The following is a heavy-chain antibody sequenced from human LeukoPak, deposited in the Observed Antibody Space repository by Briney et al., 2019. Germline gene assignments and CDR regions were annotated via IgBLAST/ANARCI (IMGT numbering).Heavy chain of an antibody. D-gene: IGHD3-10*01. V-gene: IGHV1-69*05. CDR1: GGTFSSYA. J-gene: IGHJ4*02. CDR2: IIPIFGTA. CDR3: ASNAGFGELNSPPYCYFDY. Sequence: SVKVSCKASGGTFSSYAISWVRQAPGQGLEWMGGIIPIFGTANYAQKFQGRVTITTDESTSTAYMELSSLRSEDTAVYYCASNAGFGELNSPPYCYFDYWGQGTLVTVSS.